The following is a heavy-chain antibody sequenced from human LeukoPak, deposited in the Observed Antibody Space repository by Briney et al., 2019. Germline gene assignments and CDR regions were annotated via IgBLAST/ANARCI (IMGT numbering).Heavy chain of an antibody. J-gene: IGHJ4*02. CDR3: ARANDYGSGSYLLDY. D-gene: IGHD3-10*01. V-gene: IGHV4-59*01. Sequence: PSETLSLTCTVSGASISSYYGSWIRQPPGEGLEWIGYIYYSGSTNYNPSLKSRVTISVDTSKNQFSLKLSSVTAADTAVYYCARANDYGSGSYLLDYWGQGTLVTVSS. CDR1: GASISSYY. CDR2: IYYSGST.